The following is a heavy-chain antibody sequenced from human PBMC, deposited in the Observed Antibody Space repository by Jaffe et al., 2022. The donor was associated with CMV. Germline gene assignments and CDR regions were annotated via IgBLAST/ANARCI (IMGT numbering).Heavy chain of an antibody. D-gene: IGHD6-6*01. J-gene: IGHJ5*02. CDR2: IYYSGST. CDR3: ARDTRIAARPGWFDP. Sequence: QVQLQESGPGLVKPSETLSLTCTVSGGSISSYYWSWIRQPPGKGLEWIGYIYYSGSTNYNPSLKSRVTISVDTSKNQFSLKLSSVTAADTAVYYCARDTRIAARPGWFDPWGQGTLVTVSS. V-gene: IGHV4-59*01. CDR1: GGSISSYY.